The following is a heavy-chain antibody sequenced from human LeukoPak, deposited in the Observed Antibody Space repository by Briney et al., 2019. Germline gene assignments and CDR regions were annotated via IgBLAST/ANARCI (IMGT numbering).Heavy chain of an antibody. J-gene: IGHJ4*02. Sequence: ASVKDSCKASGYTFPSYYMHWVRQAPRQRLEWIVIINPNAGSTSHAQKFQGRVTMTRDTSTSTVYMELSSLRSEDTAVYYCARDRSHYYDSSRYYSTGIDYWGQGTLVTVSS. CDR2: INPNAGST. CDR1: GYTFPSYY. D-gene: IGHD3-22*01. CDR3: ARDRSHYYDSSRYYSTGIDY. V-gene: IGHV1-46*01.